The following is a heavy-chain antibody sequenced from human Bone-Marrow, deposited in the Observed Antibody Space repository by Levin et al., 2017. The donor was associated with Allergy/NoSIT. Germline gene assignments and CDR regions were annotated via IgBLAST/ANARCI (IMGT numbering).Heavy chain of an antibody. Sequence: KVSCQGFGFTFTTYWIVWVRQVPGKGLEWLGIVHPADSDTRYNPSFQGRVSMSADKSISTVYLQWSSLEASDTAIYYCARQDCSTTSCYGGVGWFDPWGQGTLVTVSS. CDR2: VHPADSDT. V-gene: IGHV5-51*01. CDR3: ARQDCSTTSCYGGVGWFDP. D-gene: IGHD2-2*01. J-gene: IGHJ5*02. CDR1: GFTFTTYW.